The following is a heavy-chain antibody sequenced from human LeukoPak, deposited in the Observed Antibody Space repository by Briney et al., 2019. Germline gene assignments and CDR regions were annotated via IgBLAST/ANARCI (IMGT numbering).Heavy chain of an antibody. J-gene: IGHJ4*02. Sequence: SETLSLTCSVSGSSISCGYYWAWIRQPPGEGLEWIGSIYHSGRRYESGRTYYNPSRKSRVTISADTSKNQFSLKLKFVTAADTAVYYCARNYSRSPGGLKYFDYWGQGSLVTVSS. CDR1: GSSISCGYY. CDR3: ARNYSRSPGGLKYFDY. D-gene: IGHD6-6*01. V-gene: IGHV4-38-2*01. CDR2: IYHSGRRYESGRT.